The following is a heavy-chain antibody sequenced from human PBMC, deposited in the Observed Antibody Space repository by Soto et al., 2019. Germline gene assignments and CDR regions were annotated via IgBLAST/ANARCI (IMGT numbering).Heavy chain of an antibody. Sequence: GGSLRLSCAASGLTFSSYWMHWVRQAPGKGLVWVSRMNEDGGTTDYADSVKGRFTISRDNAKNTLYLQMNSLRVEDTAVYYCASDLSGRADVWGQGTTVTVSS. J-gene: IGHJ6*02. V-gene: IGHV3-74*01. D-gene: IGHD3-10*01. CDR1: GLTFSSYW. CDR2: MNEDGGTT. CDR3: ASDLSGRADV.